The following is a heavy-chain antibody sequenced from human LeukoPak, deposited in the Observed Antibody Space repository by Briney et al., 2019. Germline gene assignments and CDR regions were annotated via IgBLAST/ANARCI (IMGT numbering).Heavy chain of an antibody. J-gene: IGHJ4*02. CDR3: ATTLAPARGPYAIFGVVTFDY. CDR1: GNTLSEFS. V-gene: IGHV1-24*01. CDR2: FDPEDGET. Sequence: ASVKVSCTVSGNTLSEFSMHWVRQAPGKGLEWVGGFDPEDGETIFAQKFQGRVTMTEDTSTDTAYMELSSLRSEDTALYYCATTLAPARGPYAIFGVVTFDYWGQGTLVTVSS. D-gene: IGHD3-3*01.